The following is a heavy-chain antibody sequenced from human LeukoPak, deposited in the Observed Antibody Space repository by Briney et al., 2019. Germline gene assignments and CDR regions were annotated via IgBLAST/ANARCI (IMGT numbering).Heavy chain of an antibody. CDR3: AKGTNGGMDV. Sequence: PGGSLRLSCIASGFTFSSYGMHWVRQAPGKGLEWVAVILYDGSNKYYADSVKGRFTISRDNAKNTLYVQMNSLRAEDTAVYYCAKGTNGGMDVWGQGTTVTVSS. J-gene: IGHJ6*02. V-gene: IGHV3-30*18. CDR2: ILYDGSNK. D-gene: IGHD1-1*01. CDR1: GFTFSSYG.